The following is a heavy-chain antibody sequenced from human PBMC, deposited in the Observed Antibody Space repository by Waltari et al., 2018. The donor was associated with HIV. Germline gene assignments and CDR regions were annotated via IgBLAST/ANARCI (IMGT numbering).Heavy chain of an antibody. CDR2: IYNGDST. CDR3: ARGPDSRKLGY. V-gene: IGHV4-59*02. J-gene: IGHJ4*02. CDR1: GGSVSRDH. Sequence: QVQVQESGPGLLKPSETLSLICTVSGGSVSRDHWSWIRPPPGTELDWIAYIYNGDSTIYNPSLKSRVTISIDTSKNQFFLNLNSVTATDTAVYYCARGPDSRKLGYWGQGTLVTVSS. D-gene: IGHD6-13*01.